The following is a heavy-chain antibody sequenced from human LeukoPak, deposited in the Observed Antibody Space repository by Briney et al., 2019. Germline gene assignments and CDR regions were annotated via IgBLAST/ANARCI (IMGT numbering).Heavy chain of an antibody. D-gene: IGHD6-6*01. V-gene: IGHV4-59*01. CDR2: IYYSGST. J-gene: IGHJ5*02. CDR1: GGSISSYY. CDR3: ARVIAARPSRFDP. Sequence: PSETLSLTRTVSGGSISSYYWSWIRQPPGKGLEWIGYIYYSGSTNYNPSLKSRVTISVDTSKNQFSLKLSSVTAADTAVYYCARVIAARPSRFDPWGQGTLVTVSS.